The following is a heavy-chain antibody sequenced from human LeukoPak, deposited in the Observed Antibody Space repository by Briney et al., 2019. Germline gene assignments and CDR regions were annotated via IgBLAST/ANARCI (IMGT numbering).Heavy chain of an antibody. J-gene: IGHJ3*02. CDR3: AKDSRLLDAFDI. CDR1: GFTFSSYG. Sequence: GSLRLSCAASGFTFSSYGMHWVRQAPSKGPEGVAFIRYDGSSKYYADSVKGRFTISRHNSKNTLYLQMNSLRAEDTAVYYCAKDSRLLDAFDIWGQGTMVTVSS. V-gene: IGHV3-30*02. CDR2: IRYDGSSK. D-gene: IGHD3-22*01.